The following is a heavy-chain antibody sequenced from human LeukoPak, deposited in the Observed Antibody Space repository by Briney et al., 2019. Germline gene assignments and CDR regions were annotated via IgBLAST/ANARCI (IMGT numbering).Heavy chain of an antibody. D-gene: IGHD1-26*01. CDR2: INWNGDRI. Sequence: GGSLRLSCTASGFTFDDYAMTWVRQVPGKGLEWVSGINWNGDRINYGDSVKGRFTISRDNAKNSLYLQMNSLRAEDTAVYYCARGEEGATAYWGQGTLVTVSS. V-gene: IGHV3-20*04. CDR3: ARGEEGATAY. J-gene: IGHJ4*02. CDR1: GFTFDDYA.